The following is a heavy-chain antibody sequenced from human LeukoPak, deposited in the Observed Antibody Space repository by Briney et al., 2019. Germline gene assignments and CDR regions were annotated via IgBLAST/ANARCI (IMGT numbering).Heavy chain of an antibody. V-gene: IGHV5-51*01. Sequence: GEPLKISCQVSGYSFTSYWIAWVRQMPGKGLEWMGIIYPGDSNTRYSPSFQGQVTISADKSISTAYLQWSSLKASDTAMYYCGISGYYYRSFEYWGQGTLVTVSS. CDR3: GISGYYYRSFEY. CDR2: IYPGDSNT. D-gene: IGHD3-22*01. J-gene: IGHJ4*02. CDR1: GYSFTSYW.